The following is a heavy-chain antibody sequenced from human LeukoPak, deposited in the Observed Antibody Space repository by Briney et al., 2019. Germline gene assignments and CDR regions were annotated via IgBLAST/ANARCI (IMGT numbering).Heavy chain of an antibody. CDR3: ARGPPRGKYYYMDV. CDR1: GFTFSSFD. V-gene: IGHV3-13*01. Sequence: GGSLRLSCAASGFTFSSFDMHWVRQPTGQGLEWVSTIGTASDTYYPGSVEGRFTLSRDSAKNSLYLQMNSLTAGDTAVYYCARGPPRGKYYYMDVWGKGTTVIVSS. J-gene: IGHJ6*03. CDR2: IGTASDT. D-gene: IGHD1-1*01.